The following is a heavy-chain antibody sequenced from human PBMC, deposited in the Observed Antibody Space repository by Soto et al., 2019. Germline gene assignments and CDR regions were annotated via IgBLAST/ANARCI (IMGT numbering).Heavy chain of an antibody. CDR3: AREFCSGGNCYTYYFDP. CDR2: INTDGSNT. Sequence: PGGSLRLSCAASGLTFNRYWMHWVRHAPGKGLVWVSHINTDGSNTNYADSVKGRFTISRDNAKSMLFLQMNSLRYEDTAVYYCAREFCSGGNCYTYYFDPWGQGIPVTVSS. D-gene: IGHD2-15*01. J-gene: IGHJ5*02. V-gene: IGHV3-74*01. CDR1: GLTFNRYW.